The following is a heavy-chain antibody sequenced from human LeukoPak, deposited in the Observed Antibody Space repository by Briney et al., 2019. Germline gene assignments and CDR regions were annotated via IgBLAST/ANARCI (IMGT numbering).Heavy chain of an antibody. J-gene: IGHJ5*02. CDR2: IVSSGSGT. D-gene: IGHD5-18*01. Sequence: GGSLRLSCAASGFTFSSYAMSWVRQAPGKGLEWISGIVSSGSGTYSAVSVRGRFTISRDNSKNTLYLQMNSLRGEDTAVYYCAKTQDSYGYRSGPNWFDPWGQGTLVTVSS. CDR3: AKTQDSYGYRSGPNWFDP. V-gene: IGHV3-23*01. CDR1: GFTFSSYA.